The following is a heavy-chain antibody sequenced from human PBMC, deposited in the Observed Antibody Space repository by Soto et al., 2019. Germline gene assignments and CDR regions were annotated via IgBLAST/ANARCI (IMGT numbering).Heavy chain of an antibody. CDR2: ISSSSSTI. Sequence: GGSLRLSCAASGFTFSSYSMNWVRQAPGKGLEWVSYISSSSSTIYYADSVKGRFTISRDNAKNSLYLQMNSLRDEDTAVYYCASGLESSSWYNYYYYGMDVWGQGTTVTVSS. CDR1: GFTFSSYS. CDR3: ASGLESSSWYNYYYYGMDV. D-gene: IGHD6-13*01. V-gene: IGHV3-48*02. J-gene: IGHJ6*02.